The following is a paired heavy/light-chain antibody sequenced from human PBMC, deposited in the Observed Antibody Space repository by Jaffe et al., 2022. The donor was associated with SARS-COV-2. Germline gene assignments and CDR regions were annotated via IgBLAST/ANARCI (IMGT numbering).Heavy chain of an antibody. V-gene: IGHV3-11*01. Sequence: QVQLVESGGGLVKPGGSLRLSCAASGFTFSDYYMSWIRQAPGKGLEWVSYISSSGSTIYYADSVKGRFTISRDNAKNSLYLQMNSLRAEDTAVYYCAGTDYQGPEDVWGQGTTVTVSS. CDR2: ISSSGSTI. CDR1: GFTFSDYY. CDR3: AGTDYQGPEDV. J-gene: IGHJ6*02. D-gene: IGHD4-17*01.
Light chain of an antibody. CDR2: YAS. V-gene: IGKV6-21*01. J-gene: IGKJ4*01. Sequence: EIVLTQSPDFQSVTPKEKVTITCRASQSIGSSLHWYQQKPDQSPKLLIKYASQSFSGVPSRFSGSGSGTDFTLTINSLEAEDAATYYCHQSSSLPLTFGGGTKVEIK. CDR1: QSIGSS. CDR3: HQSSSLPLT.